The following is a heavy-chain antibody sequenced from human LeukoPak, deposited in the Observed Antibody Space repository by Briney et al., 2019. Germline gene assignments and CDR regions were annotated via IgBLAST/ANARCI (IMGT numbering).Heavy chain of an antibody. CDR3: ARGAFDL. CDR1: GGSISITSYY. Sequence: SETLSLTCTVSGGSISITSYYWGWIRQPPGKGLEWIGSMYSSGSTYYNPSLKSRVTISVDTSKNQFSLNLTSVTAADTAVYYCARGAFDLWGRGTLVTVSS. J-gene: IGHJ2*01. CDR2: MYSSGST. V-gene: IGHV4-39*07.